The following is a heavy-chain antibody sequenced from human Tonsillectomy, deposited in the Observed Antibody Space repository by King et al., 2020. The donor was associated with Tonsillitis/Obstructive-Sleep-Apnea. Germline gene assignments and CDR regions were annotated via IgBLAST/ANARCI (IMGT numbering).Heavy chain of an antibody. CDR1: GGSISSYY. V-gene: IGHV4-59*08. J-gene: IGHJ5*02. D-gene: IGHD2-2*02. Sequence: VQLQESGPGLVKPSETLSLTCTVSGGSISSYYWSWIRQPPGKGLEWIGYIYYSGSTNYNPSLKSPITISIDTSKNQFSLKLTSVTAADTDVYSCAGTGAIGNWFDPWGQGTLVTVSS. CDR3: AGTGAIGNWFDP. CDR2: IYYSGST.